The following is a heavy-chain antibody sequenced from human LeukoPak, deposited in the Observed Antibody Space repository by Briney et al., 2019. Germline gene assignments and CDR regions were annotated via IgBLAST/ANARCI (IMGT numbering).Heavy chain of an antibody. CDR2: INGDGSRS. V-gene: IGHV3-74*01. J-gene: IGHJ4*02. Sequence: PGGSLRLSCAASGFTFTTYWMHWVRQAPGKGLVWVSRINGDGSRSNYADSVEGRFTISRDNARNTLYLQMNSLRAEDTALYYCARTSPTSHFDFWGQGTLVTVSS. CDR3: ARTSPTSHFDF. CDR1: GFTFTTYW. D-gene: IGHD3-16*01.